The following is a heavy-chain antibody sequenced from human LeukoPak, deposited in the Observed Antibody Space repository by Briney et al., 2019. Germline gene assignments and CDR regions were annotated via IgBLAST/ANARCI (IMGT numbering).Heavy chain of an antibody. D-gene: IGHD6-6*01. Sequence: PGGSLRLSCAASGFTFSIYGMHWVRQAPGKGLEWVAVIWYDGSNKYYADSEKGRFTISRDNSKNTLYLQMNSLRAEDTAVYYCARGTSIAARPNPDCWGQGTLVTVSS. V-gene: IGHV3-33*08. J-gene: IGHJ4*02. CDR1: GFTFSIYG. CDR3: ARGTSIAARPNPDC. CDR2: IWYDGSNK.